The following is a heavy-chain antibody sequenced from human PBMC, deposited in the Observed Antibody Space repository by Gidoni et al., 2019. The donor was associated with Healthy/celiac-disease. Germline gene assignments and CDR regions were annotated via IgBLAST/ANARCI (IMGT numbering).Heavy chain of an antibody. CDR2: IYWDDDK. D-gene: IGHD2-2*01. V-gene: IGHV2-5*02. CDR1: GFSLSTSGVG. CDR3: AHRLGYCSSTSCYAWFDP. J-gene: IGHJ5*02. Sequence: QITLKESGPTLVKPTQTLTLTCTFSGFSLSTSGVGVGWIRQPPGKALEWLALIYWDDDKRYSPSLKSRLTITKDTSKNQVVLTMTNMDPVDTATYYCAHRLGYCSSTSCYAWFDPWGQGTLVTVSS.